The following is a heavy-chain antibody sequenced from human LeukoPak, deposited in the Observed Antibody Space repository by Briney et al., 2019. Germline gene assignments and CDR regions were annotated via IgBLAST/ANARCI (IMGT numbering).Heavy chain of an antibody. CDR1: GFTFSSYE. D-gene: IGHD3-22*01. Sequence: GGSLRLSCAASGFTFSSYEMNWVRQAPGKGLEWVSYMSSSGSTIYYADSMKGRFTISRDNAKNSLYLQMNSLRAEDTAVYYCARGYDSSGYYVNCFDPWGQETLVTVSS. V-gene: IGHV3-48*03. CDR2: MSSSGSTI. J-gene: IGHJ5*02. CDR3: ARGYDSSGYYVNCFDP.